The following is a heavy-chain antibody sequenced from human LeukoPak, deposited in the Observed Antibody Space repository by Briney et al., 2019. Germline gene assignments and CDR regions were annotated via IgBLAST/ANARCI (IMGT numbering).Heavy chain of an antibody. CDR3: ARWGGRYPFDY. V-gene: IGHV3-64*01. D-gene: IGHD6-19*01. CDR2: ITSNGGKT. CDR1: GFTFSSYS. J-gene: IGHJ4*02. Sequence: GGSLRLSCAASGFTFSSYSMHWVRQAPGKGLEFVSAITSNGGKTYYANSVKGRFTISRNNSKNTLYLQMGSLRAEDMAVYYCARWGGRYPFDYWGQGTLVTVSS.